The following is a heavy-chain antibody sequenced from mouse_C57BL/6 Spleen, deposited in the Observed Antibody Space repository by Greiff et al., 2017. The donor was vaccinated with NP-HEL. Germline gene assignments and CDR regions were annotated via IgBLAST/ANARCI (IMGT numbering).Heavy chain of an antibody. D-gene: IGHD2-1*01. CDR1: FVPCLYAF. CDR2: ISSYLIPI. V-gene: IGHV5-17*01. Sequence: EVKLVESGGGLVKPFRSLKLACAACFVPCLYAFMHFFLPSPDKGLELFAYISSYLIPISYADTVKGRFTISRDNAKNTLFLQMTSLRSEDTAMYYCARRGYGNYGGYFDYWGQGTTLTVSS. J-gene: IGHJ2*01. CDR3: ARRGYGNYGGYFDY.